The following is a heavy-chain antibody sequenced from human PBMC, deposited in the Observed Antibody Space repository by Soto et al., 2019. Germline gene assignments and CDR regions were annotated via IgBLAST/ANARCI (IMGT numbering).Heavy chain of an antibody. CDR1: GFTFDDYA. CDR3: AKDYGLSSSPRGAFDI. CDR2: ISWNSGSI. J-gene: IGHJ3*02. Sequence: GGSRRLSCAASGFTFDDYAMHWVRQAPGKGLEWVSGISWNSGSIGYADSVKGRFTISRDNAKNSLYLQMNSLRAEDTALYYCAKDYGLSSSPRGAFDIWGQGTMVTVSS. V-gene: IGHV3-9*01. D-gene: IGHD6-6*01.